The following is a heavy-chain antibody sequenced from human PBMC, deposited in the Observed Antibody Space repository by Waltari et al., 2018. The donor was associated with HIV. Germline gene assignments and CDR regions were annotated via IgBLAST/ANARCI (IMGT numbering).Heavy chain of an antibody. CDR1: GFTFSSHA. Sequence: EVQLLESGGGLVQPGGSLRLSCAASGFTFSSHAMGWVRPAPGKGLEWVSSISDSGDNRYYADSVKGRFTVSRDNSKNTLYLQVNNLRAEDTAVYYCSLGKIFDYWGQGTLVTVSS. J-gene: IGHJ4*02. CDR2: ISDSGDNR. CDR3: SLGKIFDY. D-gene: IGHD1-26*01. V-gene: IGHV3-23*01.